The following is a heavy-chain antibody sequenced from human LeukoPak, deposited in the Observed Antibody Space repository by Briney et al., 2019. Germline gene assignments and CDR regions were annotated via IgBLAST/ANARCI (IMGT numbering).Heavy chain of an antibody. D-gene: IGHD6-19*01. CDR1: GYTFTSYG. V-gene: IGHV1-18*01. J-gene: IGHJ2*01. CDR3: ARVLPDSGWYFGGYWYFDL. Sequence: GASVKVSCKASGYTFTSYGISWVRQAPGQGLEWMGWISAYNGNTNYAQKLQGRVTMTTDTSTSTAYMELRSLRSDDTAVYYCARVLPDSGWYFGGYWYFDLWGRGTLVTVSS. CDR2: ISAYNGNT.